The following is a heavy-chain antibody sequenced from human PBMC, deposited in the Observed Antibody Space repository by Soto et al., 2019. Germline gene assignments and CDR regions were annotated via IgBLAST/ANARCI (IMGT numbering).Heavy chain of an antibody. J-gene: IGHJ4*02. D-gene: IGHD3-3*01. V-gene: IGHV1-18*04. Sequence: ASVKVSCKASGYTFATYGFSWVRQAPGQGLECVGWISAHNGDTHYSRKFQGRVTLTTDTSTNTAYMELRTLTSDDTAVYFCATEPMYYNSGSCDYPLGHWGRGTLVTVSS. CDR1: GYTFATYG. CDR3: ATEPMYYNSGSCDYPLGH. CDR2: ISAHNGDT.